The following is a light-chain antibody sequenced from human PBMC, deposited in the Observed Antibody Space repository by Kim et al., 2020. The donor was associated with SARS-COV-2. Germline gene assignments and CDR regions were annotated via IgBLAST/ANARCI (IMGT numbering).Light chain of an antibody. J-gene: IGLJ2*01. CDR3: NSRAGSGDLVV. V-gene: IGLV3-19*01. CDR2: GKK. CDR1: SLRIYY. Sequence: SSELTQDPAVSVALGQTVRITCQGDSLRIYYASWYQQKPGQAPVLLMYGKKKRPSEIPDRFSGSSSGNTASLTITGAQAEDEADYYCNSRAGSGDLVVFGGGTQLTVL.